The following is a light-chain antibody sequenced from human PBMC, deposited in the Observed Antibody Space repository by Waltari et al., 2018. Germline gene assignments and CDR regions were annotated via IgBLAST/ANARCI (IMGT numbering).Light chain of an antibody. CDR1: TAAATSAYC. CDR2: STA. V-gene: IGLV7-43*01. Sequence: QTVVTQEPSLTVSPGGTVTLTLAASTAAATSAYCPNWSQQNPEQAPRALIYSTANRHSWTPARVSGSLLGGKAALTLSGVQPEDEAHYYCLFYYGGAWVFGGGTKLTVL. J-gene: IGLJ3*02. CDR3: LFYYGGAWV.